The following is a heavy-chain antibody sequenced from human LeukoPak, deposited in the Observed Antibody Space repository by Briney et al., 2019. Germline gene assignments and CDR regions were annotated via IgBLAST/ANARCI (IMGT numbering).Heavy chain of an antibody. Sequence: GGSLRLSCEASGYTFKTYAMSWVRQAPGKGLEWVSSISTSGATTYYADSVRGRFTISRDNSKNTLFQPVNTLYLQLNNLRVEDTAVYYCAKGMAVAGTFYYYMDVWGKGTTVTV. D-gene: IGHD6-19*01. CDR1: GYTFKTYA. CDR3: AKGMAVAGTFYYYMDV. V-gene: IGHV3-23*01. CDR2: ISTSGATT. J-gene: IGHJ6*03.